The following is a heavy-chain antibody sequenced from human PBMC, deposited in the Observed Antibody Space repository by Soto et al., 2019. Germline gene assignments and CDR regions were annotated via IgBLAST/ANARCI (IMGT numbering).Heavy chain of an antibody. CDR1: GGTFSSYT. V-gene: IGHV1-69*02. CDR3: ASSPGPPRFLEWLLVY. CDR2: IIPILGIA. J-gene: IGHJ4*02. D-gene: IGHD3-3*01. Sequence: SVKVSCKASGGTFSSYTISWVRQAPGQGLEWMGRIIPILGIANYAQKFQGRVTITAGKSTSTAYMELSSLRSEDTAVYYCASSPGPPRFLEWLLVYWGQGTLVTVSS.